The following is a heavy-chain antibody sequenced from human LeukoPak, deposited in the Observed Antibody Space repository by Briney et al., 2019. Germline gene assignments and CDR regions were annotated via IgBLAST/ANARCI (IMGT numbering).Heavy chain of an antibody. V-gene: IGHV3-23*01. CDR1: GFTFSSYA. Sequence: GGSLRLSCAASGFTFSSYAMSWVRQAPGKGLEWDSAISGSGGTTYYADSVKGRFTISRDNSKNTLYLQMNSLRADDTAVYYCAKDGPGYSSSSRLTDFDYWGQGTLVTVSS. CDR3: AKDGPGYSSSSRLTDFDY. CDR2: ISGSGGTT. D-gene: IGHD6-6*01. J-gene: IGHJ4*02.